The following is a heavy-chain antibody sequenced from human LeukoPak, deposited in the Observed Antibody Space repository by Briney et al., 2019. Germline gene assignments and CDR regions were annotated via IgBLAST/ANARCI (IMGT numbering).Heavy chain of an antibody. Sequence: SETLSLTCTVSGGSISSYYWSWIRQPPGKGLEWIGEINHRRSTNYNPSLKSRVTMSVDTSKNQFSLKLSSVTAADTAVYYCAGRLDTMIVVVINGAFDIWGQGTMVTVSS. CDR2: INHRRST. D-gene: IGHD3-22*01. CDR3: AGRLDTMIVVVINGAFDI. V-gene: IGHV4-34*01. J-gene: IGHJ3*02. CDR1: GGSISSYY.